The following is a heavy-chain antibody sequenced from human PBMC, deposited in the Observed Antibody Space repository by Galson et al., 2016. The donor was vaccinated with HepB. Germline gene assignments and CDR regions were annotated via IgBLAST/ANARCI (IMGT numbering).Heavy chain of an antibody. J-gene: IGHJ6*02. CDR1: IFTFNTSG. CDR2: LNGSDGSR. D-gene: IGHD2-2*02. Sequence: PGGSLRLSCEASIFTFNTSGMKWGRQAPGKGLERVSRLNGSDGSRDYADSVKVRFTIPRDNAQNALYPQMNRLRAEDTGVYYCARDFVPAAIQRQLVRGYGMDVWGQWTTFTVSS. V-gene: IGHV3-21*01. CDR3: ARDFVPAAIQRQLVRGYGMDV.